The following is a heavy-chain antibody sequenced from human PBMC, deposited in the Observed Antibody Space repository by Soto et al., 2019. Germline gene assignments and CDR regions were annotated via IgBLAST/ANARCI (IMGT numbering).Heavy chain of an antibody. J-gene: IGHJ4*02. CDR1: GGSFSGYY. CDR3: ARDKITGLFDY. V-gene: IGHV4-34*01. CDR2: INHSGST. D-gene: IGHD2-8*02. Sequence: QVQLQQWGAGLLKPSETLSLTCAVYGGSFSGYYWTWIRQPPGTGLGWIGEINHSGSTNYNPSLKSRVPISVDTSKNQFSLKLTSGTAADPAVYYCARDKITGLFDYWGQGTLVTVSS.